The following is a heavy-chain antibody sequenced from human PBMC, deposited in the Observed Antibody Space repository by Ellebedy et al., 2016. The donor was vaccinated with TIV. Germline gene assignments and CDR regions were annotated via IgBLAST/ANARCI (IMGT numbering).Heavy chain of an antibody. J-gene: IGHJ4*02. CDR1: GYTFTSYA. V-gene: IGHV1-3*01. Sequence: ASVKVSCKASGYTFTSYAMHWVRQAPGQRLEWMGWINAGNGNTKYSQKFQGRVTITRDTSASTAYMELSSLRSEDTAVYYRARGRGGVGTTTDYFDYWGQGTLVTVSS. CDR3: ARGRGGVGTTTDYFDY. CDR2: INAGNGNT. D-gene: IGHD1-26*01.